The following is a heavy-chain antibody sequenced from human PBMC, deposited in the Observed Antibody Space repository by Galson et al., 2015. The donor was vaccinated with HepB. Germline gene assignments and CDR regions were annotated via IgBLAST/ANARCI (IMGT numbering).Heavy chain of an antibody. Sequence: SVKVSCKASGYTFLSYGINWVRQAPGQGLEWMGWISTNTGDTNDAQNFQGRVTMTIETSTSTAYMELRSLKSDDTAVYYCARTSGNGSATSCTYSDSWGQGTLVTVS. CDR2: ISTNTGDT. V-gene: IGHV1-18*01. J-gene: IGHJ5*01. CDR3: ARTSGNGSATSCTYSDS. CDR1: GYTFLSYG. D-gene: IGHD2-2*01.